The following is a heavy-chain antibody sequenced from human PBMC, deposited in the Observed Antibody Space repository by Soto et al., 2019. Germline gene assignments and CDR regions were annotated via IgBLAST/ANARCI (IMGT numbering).Heavy chain of an antibody. CDR3: ARDRGLRGYSYGESFDY. J-gene: IGHJ4*02. CDR2: ISSSSSYI. CDR1: GFTFSSYS. D-gene: IGHD5-18*01. V-gene: IGHV3-21*04. Sequence: EVQLVESGGGLVKPGGSLRLSCAASGFTFSSYSMNWVRQAPGKGLEWVSSISSSSSYIYYADSVKGRFTISRDNARNSLYLQMNSLRAEDTAVYYCARDRGLRGYSYGESFDYWGQGTLVTVSS.